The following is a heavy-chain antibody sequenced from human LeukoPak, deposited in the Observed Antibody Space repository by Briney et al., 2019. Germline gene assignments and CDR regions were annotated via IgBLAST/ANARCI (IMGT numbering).Heavy chain of an antibody. D-gene: IGHD6-19*01. Sequence: GGSLRLSCAASGFTFSNAWMSWVRQAPGKGLEWVGRSQSQTDGGTTDYAAAVKGRFAISRDDSKNTLFLQMNSLKTEDTGVYFCTTEKIDSNGWFYRSFDFWGQGTLVTVSS. V-gene: IGHV3-15*01. CDR2: SQSQTDGGTT. CDR3: TTEKIDSNGWFYRSFDF. CDR1: GFTFSNAW. J-gene: IGHJ4*02.